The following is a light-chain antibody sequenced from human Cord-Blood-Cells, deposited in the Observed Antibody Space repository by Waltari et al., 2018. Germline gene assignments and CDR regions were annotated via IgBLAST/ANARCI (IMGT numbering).Light chain of an antibody. Sequence: EIVLTQSPGTLSLSTGERATLSCRASQSVSSSYLAWYQQKPGQAPRLLIYGASSRATGSPDRFSGSGSGTDFSLTIIRLEPEDFAVYYCQQYGSSRGWTFGQGTKVEIK. CDR2: GAS. CDR1: QSVSSSY. V-gene: IGKV3-20*01. CDR3: QQYGSSRGWT. J-gene: IGKJ1*01.